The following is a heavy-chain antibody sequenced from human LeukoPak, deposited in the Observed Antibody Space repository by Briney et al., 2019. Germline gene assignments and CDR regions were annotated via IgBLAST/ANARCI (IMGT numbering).Heavy chain of an antibody. CDR3: ARDSYYDSSGYYSDY. CDR1: GDTFSSYA. D-gene: IGHD3-22*01. CDR2: IIPIFGTA. Sequence: SVKVSCKASGDTFSSYAISWVRQAPGQGLEWMGGIIPIFGTANYAQKFQGRVTITADESTSTAYMELSSLRSEDTAVYYCARDSYYDSSGYYSDYWGQGSLVTVSS. V-gene: IGHV1-69*13. J-gene: IGHJ4*02.